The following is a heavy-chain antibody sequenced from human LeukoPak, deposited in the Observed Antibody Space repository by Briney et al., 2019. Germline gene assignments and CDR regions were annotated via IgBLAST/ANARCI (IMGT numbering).Heavy chain of an antibody. CDR3: GRVVTGYYRLDP. CDR1: GYTFTSYD. D-gene: IGHD3-9*01. J-gene: IGHJ5*02. CDR2: VSTTNDKA. Sequence: ASVKVSCKASGYTFTSYDINWVRQATGQGLEWMGWVSTTNDKANYAQKLQGRVTMTTDTSTSTAYMELRSLSSDDTAVYYCGRVVTGYYRLDPWGLGTLVTVSS. V-gene: IGHV1-18*01.